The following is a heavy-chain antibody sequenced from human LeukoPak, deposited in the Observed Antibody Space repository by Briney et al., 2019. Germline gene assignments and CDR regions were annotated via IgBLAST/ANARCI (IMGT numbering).Heavy chain of an antibody. D-gene: IGHD3-10*02. V-gene: IGHV3-21*01. J-gene: IGHJ6*04. Sequence: GGSLRLSCAASGFTFSSYNMNWVRQAPGKGLEWVSSISSSSSYIYYADSVRGRFTISRDNAKNSLYLQMNSLRAEDTAVYYCAELGITMIGGVWGKGTTVTISS. CDR1: GFTFSSYN. CDR3: AELGITMIGGV. CDR2: ISSSSSYI.